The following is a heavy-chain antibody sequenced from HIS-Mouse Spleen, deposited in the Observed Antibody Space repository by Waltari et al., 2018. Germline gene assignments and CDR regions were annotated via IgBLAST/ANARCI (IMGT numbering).Heavy chain of an antibody. CDR1: GCSISSSGYS. D-gene: IGHD6-13*01. V-gene: IGHV4-39*07. CDR3: AREIPYSSSWYDWYFDL. Sequence: QLQLQESGPGLVKPSETLSLTCTVSGCSISSSGYSLGWIRQPPGKGLEWIGSIYYSGSTYYNPSLKSRVTISVDTSKNQFSLKLSSVTAADTAVYYCAREIPYSSSWYDWYFDLWGRGTLVTVSS. CDR2: IYYSGST. J-gene: IGHJ2*01.